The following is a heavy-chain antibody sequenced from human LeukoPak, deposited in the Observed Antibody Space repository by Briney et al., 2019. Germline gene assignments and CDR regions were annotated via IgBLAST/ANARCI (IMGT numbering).Heavy chain of an antibody. CDR3: ARDSSVRSSGSYHHYYGMDV. J-gene: IGHJ6*02. V-gene: IGHV3-30*03. D-gene: IGHD3-10*01. Sequence: GGSLRLSCAASGFTFSSYGMHWVRQAPGKGLEWVAVISYDGSNKYYADSVKGRFTISRDNSKNTLYLQMNSLRAEDTAVYYRARDSSVRSSGSYHHYYGMDVWGQGTTVTVSS. CDR1: GFTFSSYG. CDR2: ISYDGSNK.